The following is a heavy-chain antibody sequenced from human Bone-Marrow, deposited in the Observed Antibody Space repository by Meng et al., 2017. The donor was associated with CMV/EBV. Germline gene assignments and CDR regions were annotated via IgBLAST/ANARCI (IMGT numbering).Heavy chain of an antibody. CDR1: GFTFNTYD. J-gene: IGHJ3*02. Sequence: GESLKISCAASGFTFNTYDMHWVRQAPGKGLEWVAFIRYDGKSEYYAESVKGRFTISRDNSNNTLYVQMDSLRAEDTALYYCAKDYVIVGNDAFDIWGQGTMVTVSS. D-gene: IGHD3-22*01. V-gene: IGHV3-30*02. CDR2: IRYDGKSE. CDR3: AKDYVIVGNDAFDI.